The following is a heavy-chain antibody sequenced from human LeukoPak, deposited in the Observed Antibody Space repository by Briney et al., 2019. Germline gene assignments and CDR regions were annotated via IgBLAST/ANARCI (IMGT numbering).Heavy chain of an antibody. J-gene: IGHJ6*02. V-gene: IGHV4-59*08. CDR1: GGSISSHY. Sequence: SETLSLTCTVSGGSISSHYWSWIRQPPGKGLKWIGYMYYSGSTNYNPSLKSRVSISVDTSKYQFSLKLSSVTAADTAVYYCARHLRGSLTAIYYQYGMDVWGQGTTVTISS. CDR2: MYYSGST. D-gene: IGHD2-21*02. CDR3: ARHLRGSLTAIYYQYGMDV.